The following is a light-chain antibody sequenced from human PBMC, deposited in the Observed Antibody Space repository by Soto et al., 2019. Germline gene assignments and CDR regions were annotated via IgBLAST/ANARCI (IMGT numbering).Light chain of an antibody. CDR2: GAS. Sequence: EVVMTQSPATLSAFPGDRVTLSCRASQSVSSTYLAWYQQKPGQAPRLLIYGASSRATGIPDRFSGSGSGTEFTLTISSLQSEDFGVYYCQQYDNWPPKTFGGGTKVDIK. CDR1: QSVSSTY. CDR3: QQYDNWPPKT. J-gene: IGKJ4*01. V-gene: IGKV3D-15*01.